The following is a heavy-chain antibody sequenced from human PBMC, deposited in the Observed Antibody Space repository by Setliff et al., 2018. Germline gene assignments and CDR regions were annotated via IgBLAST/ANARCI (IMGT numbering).Heavy chain of an antibody. CDR3: ARDSWADSSSSGAFDI. J-gene: IGHJ3*02. CDR2: ISPYSGET. V-gene: IGHV1-18*01. Sequence: ASVKVSCKTSGFNFITYGFSWVRQAPGQGLEWMGWISPYSGETNNAQKLQGRVTMTTDTSTSTAYMELTSLRSDDTAVYYCARDSWADSSSSGAFDIWGQGTMVTVSS. D-gene: IGHD6-6*01. CDR1: GFNFITYG.